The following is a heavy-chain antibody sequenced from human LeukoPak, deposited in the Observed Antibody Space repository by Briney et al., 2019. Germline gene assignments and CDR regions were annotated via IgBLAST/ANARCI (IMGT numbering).Heavy chain of an antibody. V-gene: IGHV3-23*01. J-gene: IGHJ4*02. D-gene: IGHD3-22*01. Sequence: GGSLRLSCAASGFTFSSYGMNWVRQAPGKGLEWVSGIGVGGTTYYADSVKGRFTISRDTSKNTLYLQMNSLRVEDTAVYYCAKTQGYYDCWGQGTLVTVS. CDR3: AKTQGYYDC. CDR2: IGVGGTT. CDR1: GFTFSSYG.